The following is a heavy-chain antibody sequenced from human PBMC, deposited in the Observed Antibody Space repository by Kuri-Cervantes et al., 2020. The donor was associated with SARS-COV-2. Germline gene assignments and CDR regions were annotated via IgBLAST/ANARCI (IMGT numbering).Heavy chain of an antibody. V-gene: IGHV6-1*01. CDR3: ARGGQMYYYYGMDV. CDR1: GDSVSSNSAA. Sequence: SETLSLTCAISGDSVSSNSAAWNWIRQSPSRGLEWLGGTYYRSKWYNDYAVSVKSRITINPDTSKNQFSLQLNSVTPEDTAVYYCARGGQMYYYYGMDVWGQGTTVTVSS. J-gene: IGHJ6*02. D-gene: IGHD2-15*01. CDR2: TYYRSKWYN.